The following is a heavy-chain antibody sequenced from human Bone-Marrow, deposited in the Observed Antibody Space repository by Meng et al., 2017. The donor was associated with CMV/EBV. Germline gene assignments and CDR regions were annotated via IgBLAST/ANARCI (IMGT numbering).Heavy chain of an antibody. CDR1: GYTFTSYD. Sequence: ASVKVSCKASGYTFTSYDINWVRQAPGQGLEWMGWINPNSGGTNYAQKFQGRVTMTRDTSISTAYMELSRLRSDDTAVYYCARRRRITIFGVVPRGYFDYWGQGTLVTVSS. V-gene: IGHV1-2*02. D-gene: IGHD3-3*01. J-gene: IGHJ4*02. CDR3: ARRRRITIFGVVPRGYFDY. CDR2: INPNSGGT.